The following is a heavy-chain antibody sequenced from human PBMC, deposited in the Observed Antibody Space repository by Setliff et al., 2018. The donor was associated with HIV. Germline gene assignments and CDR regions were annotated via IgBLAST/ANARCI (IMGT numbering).Heavy chain of an antibody. Sequence: ASVKVSCKASGGALSGYAISWVRQAPGQGLEWMGGLIPILCIAQYAQKFHGRVTISADTSTTTAYLEVSSLRSEDTAVYYCAKGYYHDSGGYPTGPAFDIWGQGTMVTVSS. CDR2: LIPILCIA. V-gene: IGHV1-69*10. CDR3: AKGYYHDSGGYPTGPAFDI. CDR1: GGALSGYA. J-gene: IGHJ3*02. D-gene: IGHD3-22*01.